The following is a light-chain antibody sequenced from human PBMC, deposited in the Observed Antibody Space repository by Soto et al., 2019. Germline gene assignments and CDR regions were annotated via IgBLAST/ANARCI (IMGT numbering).Light chain of an antibody. Sequence: QSVLTQPASVSGSPGQSITIPCTGTSSDVGSYNLVPWYQQHPGKAPKLMIYKGSKRPAGVPNRFSGSKSGNTASLTISGLQAEDEADYYCCSYAGSSTDVVFGVGTKLTVL. J-gene: IGLJ2*01. CDR3: CSYAGSSTDVV. CDR2: KGS. V-gene: IGLV2-23*01. CDR1: SSDVGSYNL.